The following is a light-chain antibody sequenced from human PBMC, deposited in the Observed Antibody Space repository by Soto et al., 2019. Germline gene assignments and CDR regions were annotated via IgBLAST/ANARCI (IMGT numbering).Light chain of an antibody. CDR3: QQYDNLPLT. CDR1: QDISNY. Sequence: IQMTQSPSSLSASVGDRVTITCQASQDISNYLNWYQQKPGKAPKLLIYDASNLETGGPSRFSGSGSGTDFTFTIRSLQPEDIATYYCQQYDNLPLTFGGGTKVDI. CDR2: DAS. V-gene: IGKV1-33*01. J-gene: IGKJ4*01.